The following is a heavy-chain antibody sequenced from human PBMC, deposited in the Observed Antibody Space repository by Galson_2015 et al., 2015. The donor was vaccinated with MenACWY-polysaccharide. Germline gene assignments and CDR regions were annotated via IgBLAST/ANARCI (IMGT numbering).Heavy chain of an antibody. CDR3: TRAWPLDY. J-gene: IGHJ4*02. CDR1: GFIFGDYA. CDR2: SRSNADGGTT. Sequence: SLRLSCAASGFIFGDYATAWFRLAPGKGLEWVGFSRSNADGGTTNYAASVRGRFTISRDDSKSIAYLEMNSLITEVTAVYFCTRAWPLDYWGQGTLVTVS. V-gene: IGHV3-49*03.